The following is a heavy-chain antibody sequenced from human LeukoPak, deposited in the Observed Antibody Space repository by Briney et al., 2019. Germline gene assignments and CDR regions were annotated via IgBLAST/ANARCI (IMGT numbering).Heavy chain of an antibody. J-gene: IGHJ6*03. D-gene: IGHD2-2*01. CDR3: AREILEPAAIPLYYYYYMDV. CDR1: GGSISSGDYY. CDR2: IYYSGST. Sequence: SETLSLTCTVSGGSISSGDYYWSWIRQPPGKGLEWIGYIYYSGSTYYNPSLKSRVTISVDTSKNQFSLKLSSVTAADTAVYYCAREILEPAAIPLYYYYYMDVWGKGTTVTVSS. V-gene: IGHV4-30-4*08.